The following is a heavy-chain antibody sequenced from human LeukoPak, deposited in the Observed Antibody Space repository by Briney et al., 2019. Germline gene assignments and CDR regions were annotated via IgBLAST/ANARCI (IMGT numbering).Heavy chain of an antibody. V-gene: IGHV4-34*01. Sequence: SETLSLTCAVYGGSFSGYYWSWIRQPPGKGLEWIGEINHSGSTNYNPSLKSRVTISVDTPKNQFSLKLSSVTAADTAVYYCARGRRWFDPWGQGTLVTVSS. CDR3: ARGRRWFDP. CDR1: GGSFSGYY. D-gene: IGHD6-6*01. J-gene: IGHJ5*02. CDR2: INHSGST.